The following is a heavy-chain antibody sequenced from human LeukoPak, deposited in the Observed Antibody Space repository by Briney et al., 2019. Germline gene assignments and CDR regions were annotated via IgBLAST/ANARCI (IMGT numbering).Heavy chain of an antibody. D-gene: IGHD6-6*01. CDR2: ISNDGKTK. V-gene: IGHV3-30*03. J-gene: IGHJ4*02. CDR1: GFTFSTYG. CDR3: ARDAEYGSSRFLDY. Sequence: GGSLRLSCAASGFTFSTYGMHWVRQAPGKGLEWVAVISNDGKTKYYADSVKGRFTISRDNAKDSLFLQMNSLRADDTAVYYCARDAEYGSSRFLDYWGQGTLVTVSS.